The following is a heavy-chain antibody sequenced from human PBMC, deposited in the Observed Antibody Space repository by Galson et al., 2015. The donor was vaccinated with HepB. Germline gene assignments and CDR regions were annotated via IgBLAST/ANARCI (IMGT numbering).Heavy chain of an antibody. CDR3: ATDLLQSHWGHSSSSGDY. V-gene: IGHV1-24*01. D-gene: IGHD6-6*01. Sequence: SVKVSCKVSGYTLTELSMHWVRQAPGKGLEWMGGFDPEDGETIYAQKFQGRVTMTEDTSTDTAYMELSSLRSEDTAVYYCATDLLQSHWGHSSSSGDYWGQGTLVTVSS. CDR1: GYTLTELS. J-gene: IGHJ4*02. CDR2: FDPEDGET.